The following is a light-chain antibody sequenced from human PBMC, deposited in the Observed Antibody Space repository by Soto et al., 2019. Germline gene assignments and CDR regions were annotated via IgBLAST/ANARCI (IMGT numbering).Light chain of an antibody. J-gene: IGLJ1*01. CDR2: EVT. CDR3: SSYAGNHNYV. Sequence: ALTQLPSASGSPGQSVTFSCTGTSSDIGDYNYVSWYQQHPGKAPKLLVYEVTKRPSGVPDRFSGSKSGNTASLTVSGLQAEDEADYCCSSYAGNHNYVFGTGTKVTVL. V-gene: IGLV2-8*01. CDR1: SSDIGDYNY.